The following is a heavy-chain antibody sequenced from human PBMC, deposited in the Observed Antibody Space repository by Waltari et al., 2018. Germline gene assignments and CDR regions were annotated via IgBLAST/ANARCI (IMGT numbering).Heavy chain of an antibody. Sequence: QVQLVQSGAEVKKPGASVKVSCKASGYTFTSYAMHWVRQAPGQGLEWMGWIKASNGNNKYARKYQGRDPITRKTAASTAYMELGSRRSEDTAVDTCARGYSSSSHGGQGTLVTVSS. V-gene: IGHV1-3*01. J-gene: IGHJ4*02. D-gene: IGHD6-6*01. CDR1: GYTFTSYA. CDR2: IKASNGNN. CDR3: ARGYSSSSH.